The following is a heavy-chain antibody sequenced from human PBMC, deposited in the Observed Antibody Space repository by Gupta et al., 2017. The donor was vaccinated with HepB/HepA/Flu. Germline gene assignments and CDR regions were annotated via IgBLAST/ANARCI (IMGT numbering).Heavy chain of an antibody. CDR2: ISSGGGST. Sequence: ELRLLASGGGLVQPGGSVRLSCVASGFTLSNYAMSWVRQAPGKGLEGVSSISSGGGSTYSTDSVKGRLTVSRDNSKNTLYLQMNSLSAVDTAVYYCAREPEYLNGWYFDLWGRGTLVSVSS. J-gene: IGHJ2*01. CDR3: AREPEYLNGWYFDL. V-gene: IGHV3-23*01. CDR1: GFTLSNYA. D-gene: IGHD2-2*01.